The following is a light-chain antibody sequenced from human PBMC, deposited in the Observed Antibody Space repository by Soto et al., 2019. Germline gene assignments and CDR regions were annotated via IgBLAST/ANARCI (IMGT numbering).Light chain of an antibody. V-gene: IGKV1-12*01. Sequence: DIQMTQSPSSVSASVGDRVTITCRASQGISSWLVWYQQKPGKAPNLLIYAASSLRSGVPSRFSGSGSGTDFTLTISSLQPEEFATYYCQQAYSFPLTCGGGTEVEIK. CDR1: QGISSW. CDR3: QQAYSFPLT. CDR2: AAS. J-gene: IGKJ4*01.